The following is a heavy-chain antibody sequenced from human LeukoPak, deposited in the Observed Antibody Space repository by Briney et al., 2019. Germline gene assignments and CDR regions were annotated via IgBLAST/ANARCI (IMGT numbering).Heavy chain of an antibody. CDR3: AREWMFIGNLGYAFHI. CDR2: INPSSDST. D-gene: IGHD4-23*01. Sequence: GASVKVSCKASGYTFTSYYIHWVRQAPGQGLEWMGVINPSSDSTTYAQKFQGRLTMTRDTSTSTVYMELSSLRSEDTAMYYCAREWMFIGNLGYAFHIWGQGTMDTVSS. CDR1: GYTFTSYY. J-gene: IGHJ3*02. V-gene: IGHV1-46*01.